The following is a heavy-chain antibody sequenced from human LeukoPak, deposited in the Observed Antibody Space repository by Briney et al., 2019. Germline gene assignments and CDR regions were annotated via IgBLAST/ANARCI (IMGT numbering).Heavy chain of an antibody. CDR3: ARDTKSGGYYYYYYMDV. CDR1: GFTFSSYW. D-gene: IGHD3-16*01. V-gene: IGHV3-7*01. CDR2: IKQDGSEK. Sequence: GGSLRLSCAASGFTFSSYWMSWVRQVPGKGLEWVANIKQDGSEKYYVDSVKGRFTISRDNAKNSLYLQMNSLRAEDTAVYYCARDTKSGGYYYYYYMDVWGKGTTVTVSS. J-gene: IGHJ6*03.